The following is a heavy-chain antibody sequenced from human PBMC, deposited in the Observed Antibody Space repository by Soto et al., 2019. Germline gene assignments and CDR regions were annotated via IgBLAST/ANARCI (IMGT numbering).Heavy chain of an antibody. CDR1: GGSISSGGYY. Sequence: QVQLQESGPGLVKPSQTLSLTCTVSGGSISSGGYYWSWIRQHPGKGLEWIGYIYFSGSTYYNPSLKSRVTRSVDTSKNQFSLKLRSVTAADTAVYYCARSPHIQLWSYPSDYWGQGTLVTVSS. CDR3: ARSPHIQLWSYPSDY. CDR2: IYFSGST. J-gene: IGHJ4*02. D-gene: IGHD5-18*01. V-gene: IGHV4-31*03.